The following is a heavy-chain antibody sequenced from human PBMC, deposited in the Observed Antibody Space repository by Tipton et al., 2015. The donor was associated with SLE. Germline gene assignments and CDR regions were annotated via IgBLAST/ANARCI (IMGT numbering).Heavy chain of an antibody. CDR2: IYTSGST. CDR3: AGGSPVWVRELYYFDY. Sequence: TLSLTCTVSGGSISSDYWSWIRQPAGKGLEWIGRIYTSGSTNYNPSLKSRVTMSVDTSKNQFSLKLSSVTAADTAVYYCAGGSPVWVRELYYFDYWGQGTLVTVSS. J-gene: IGHJ4*02. D-gene: IGHD3-10*01. V-gene: IGHV4-4*07. CDR1: GGSISSDY.